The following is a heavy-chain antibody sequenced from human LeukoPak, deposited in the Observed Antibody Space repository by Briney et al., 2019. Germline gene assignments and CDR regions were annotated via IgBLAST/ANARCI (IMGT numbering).Heavy chain of an antibody. CDR3: ARDCSSTTCKASDAFDV. CDR2: IYYSGST. V-gene: IGHV4-39*02. Sequence: SETLSLTCTVSGGSISSSSYYWGWIRQPPGKGLEWIGSIYYSGSTYYNPSLKSRVTISVDTSKNQFSLKLSSVTAADTAVYYCARDCSSTTCKASDAFDVWGQGTMVTVSS. CDR1: GGSISSSSYY. D-gene: IGHD2-2*01. J-gene: IGHJ3*01.